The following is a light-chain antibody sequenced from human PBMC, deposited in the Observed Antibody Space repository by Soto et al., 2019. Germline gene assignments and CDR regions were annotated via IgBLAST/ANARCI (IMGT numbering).Light chain of an antibody. CDR3: QAWDSSFVV. CDR2: QDS. V-gene: IGLV3-1*01. J-gene: IGLJ2*01. CDR1: KLGDKY. Sequence: SYELTQPPSVSVSPGQTASITCSGDKLGDKYACWYQQKPGQSPVLVIYQDSKRPSGIPERFSGSNSGNTATLTISGTQAMDEADYYCQAWDSSFVVFGGGTKPTV.